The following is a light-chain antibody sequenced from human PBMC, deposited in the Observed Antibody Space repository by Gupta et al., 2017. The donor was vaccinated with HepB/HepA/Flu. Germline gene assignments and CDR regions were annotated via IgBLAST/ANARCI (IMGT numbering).Light chain of an antibody. CDR2: KAS. J-gene: IGKJ2*04. CDR3: QQYNTYSPMCS. Sequence: DIQMTQSPSTLSASVGDRVTITCRASQSIGSWLAWYQQKPGKAPKLLIYKASSLESGVPSRFSGSGSGTEFTLTISSLQPDDFATYHCQQYNTYSPMCSFGQGTKLEIK. V-gene: IGKV1-5*03. CDR1: QSIGSW.